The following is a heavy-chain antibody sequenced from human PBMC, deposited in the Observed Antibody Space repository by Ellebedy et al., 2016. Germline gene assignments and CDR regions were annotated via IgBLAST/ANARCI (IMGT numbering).Heavy chain of an antibody. CDR3: ARVVTIFGVAFNWFDP. Sequence: ASVKVSXXASGYTFTSYDINWVRQATGQGLEWMGWMNPNSGNTGYAQKFQGRVTMTTDTSTSTAYMELRSLRSDDTAVYYCARVVTIFGVAFNWFDPWGQGTLVTVSS. V-gene: IGHV1-8*01. CDR1: GYTFTSYD. D-gene: IGHD3-3*01. J-gene: IGHJ5*02. CDR2: MNPNSGNT.